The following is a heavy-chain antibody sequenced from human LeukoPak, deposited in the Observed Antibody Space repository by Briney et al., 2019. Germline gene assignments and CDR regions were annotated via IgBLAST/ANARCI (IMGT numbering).Heavy chain of an antibody. V-gene: IGHV1-46*01. CDR2: INPSGGST. CDR3: ARGVTVTDYGDYVPYFQH. D-gene: IGHD4-17*01. Sequence: ASVKVSCKASGYTFTSYYMHWVRQAPGQGLEWMGLINPSGGSTSYAQKFQGRVTMTRDTSTSTVYMELSSLRSEDTAVYYCARGVTVTDYGDYVPYFQHWGQGTLVTVSS. J-gene: IGHJ1*01. CDR1: GYTFTSYY.